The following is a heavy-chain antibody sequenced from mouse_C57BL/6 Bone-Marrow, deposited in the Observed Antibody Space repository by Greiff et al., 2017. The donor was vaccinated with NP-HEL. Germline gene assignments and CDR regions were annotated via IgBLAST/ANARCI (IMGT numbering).Heavy chain of an antibody. J-gene: IGHJ3*01. CDR2: IYPGGGYT. Sequence: VQLQQSGAELVRPGTSVKMSCKASGYTFTNYWIGWAKQRPGHGLEWIGDIYPGGGYTNYNEKFKGKATMTADKFSSTAYMQFSSLTAEDSAIYCCAREDYYYGSFAYWGQGTLVTVSA. CDR3: AREDYYYGSFAY. V-gene: IGHV1-63*01. CDR1: GYTFTNYW. D-gene: IGHD1-1*01.